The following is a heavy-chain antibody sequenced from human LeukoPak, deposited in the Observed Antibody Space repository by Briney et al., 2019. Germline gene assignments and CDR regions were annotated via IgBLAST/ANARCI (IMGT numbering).Heavy chain of an antibody. J-gene: IGHJ6*03. Sequence: SETLSLTCTVSGGSISTTAYYWGWIRQPPGKGLEWIGSVFYTGNTFYNPSLQSRVTLSVDTSKNQFSLKLNSVTAADTAVYYCAREAATVTTPYYYYYYMDVWGKGTTVTVSS. V-gene: IGHV4-39*07. CDR3: AREAATVTTPYYYYYYMDV. D-gene: IGHD4-17*01. CDR1: GGSISTTAYY. CDR2: VFYTGNT.